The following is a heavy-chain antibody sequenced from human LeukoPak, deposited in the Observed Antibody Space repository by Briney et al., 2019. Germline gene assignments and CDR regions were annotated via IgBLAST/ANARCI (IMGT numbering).Heavy chain of an antibody. CDR2: IYPGDSDA. Sequence: PGESLKISCQGSGXRFTNYCIVWVRQMPGRGLELMGIIYPGDSDARYSPSFQGQVTISADKSISTAYLQWSSLKTSDTAMYYCARHRTYREPFDIWGQGTLVTVSS. J-gene: IGHJ3*02. CDR1: GXRFTNYC. V-gene: IGHV5-51*01. CDR3: ARHRTYREPFDI. D-gene: IGHD5-18*01.